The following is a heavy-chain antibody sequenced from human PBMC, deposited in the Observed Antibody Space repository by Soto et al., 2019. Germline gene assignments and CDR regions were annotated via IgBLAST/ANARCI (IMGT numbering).Heavy chain of an antibody. CDR1: GYTFTNND. CDR3: AXXXXXTXSLWLDP. CDR2: MNTNTNTT. J-gene: IGHJ5*02. V-gene: IGHV1-8*01. Sequence: VPLVQSGAEVKKPGASVKVSCKASGYTFTNNDINWVRQAPGQGLEWIGWMNTNTNTTDSAEVFEGRVSLTWDTSISTAYMQLNSLKIDDTAVXXXAXXXXXTXSLWLDPWGQGTLVTVSS.